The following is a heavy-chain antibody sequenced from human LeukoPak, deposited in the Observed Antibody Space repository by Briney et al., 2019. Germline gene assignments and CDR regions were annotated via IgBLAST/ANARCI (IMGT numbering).Heavy chain of an antibody. V-gene: IGHV4-59*08. Sequence: SETLSLTCTVSGGSISSYYWSWIRQPPGKGLEWIGYIYYSGSTNYNPSLKSRVTISVDTSKNQFSLKLSSVTAADTAVYYCARHFSNLWIQLPDGMDVWGQGTTVTVSS. CDR1: GGSISSYY. CDR2: IYYSGST. J-gene: IGHJ6*02. D-gene: IGHD5-18*01. CDR3: ARHFSNLWIQLPDGMDV.